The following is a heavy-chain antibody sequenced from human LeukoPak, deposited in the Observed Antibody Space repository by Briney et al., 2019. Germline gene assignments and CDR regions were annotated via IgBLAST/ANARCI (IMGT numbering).Heavy chain of an antibody. D-gene: IGHD3-22*01. CDR2: INWNGGST. J-gene: IGHJ4*02. CDR3: ARDGYDSSGYYD. Sequence: PGGSLRLSCAASGFTFGDYGMSWVRQAPGKGLEWVSGINWNGGSTGYADSVKGRFTISRDNAKNSLYPQMNSLRAEDTALYYCARDGYDSSGYYDWGQGTLVTVSS. V-gene: IGHV3-20*04. CDR1: GFTFGDYG.